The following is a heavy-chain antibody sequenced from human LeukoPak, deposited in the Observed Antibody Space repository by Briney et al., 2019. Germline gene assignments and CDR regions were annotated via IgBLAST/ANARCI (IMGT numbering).Heavy chain of an antibody. CDR2: INSDGSST. CDR1: GFTFSSYW. D-gene: IGHD6-19*01. J-gene: IGHJ4*02. V-gene: IGHV3-74*01. Sequence: GGSLRLSCAASGFTFSSYWMHWVRQGPGKGLVWVSRINSDGSSTRYADSVKGRFTISRDNAKNTLYLQMNSLRAEDTAVYYYARVISGWTEYFDYWGQGTLVTVSS. CDR3: ARVISGWTEYFDY.